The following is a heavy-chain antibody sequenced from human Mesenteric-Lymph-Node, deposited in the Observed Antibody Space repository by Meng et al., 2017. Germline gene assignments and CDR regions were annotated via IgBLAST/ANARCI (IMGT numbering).Heavy chain of an antibody. V-gene: IGHV4-4*02. Sequence: SETLSLTCAVSGGSISSSNWWSWVRQPPGKGLEWIGEINHSGSTNYNPSLKSRVTISVDTSKNQFSLKLSSVTAADTAVYYCARRGGYGSGSPKYDYWGQGTLVTVSS. CDR1: GGSISSSNW. D-gene: IGHD3-10*01. CDR2: INHSGST. J-gene: IGHJ4*02. CDR3: ARRGGYGSGSPKYDY.